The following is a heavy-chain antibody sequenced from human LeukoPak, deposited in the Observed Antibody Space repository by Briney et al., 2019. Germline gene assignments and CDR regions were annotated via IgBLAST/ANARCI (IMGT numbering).Heavy chain of an antibody. CDR3: ARTTGTTGTGDFDY. J-gene: IGHJ4*02. V-gene: IGHV4-34*01. CDR2: INHSGST. D-gene: IGHD1-1*01. CDR1: GGSFSGYY. Sequence: SETLSLTCAVYGGSFSGYYWSWIRQPPGKGLEWIGEINHSGSTNYNPSLKSRVTISVDTSKNQFPLKLSSVTAADTAVYYCARTTGTTGTGDFDYWGQGTLVTVSS.